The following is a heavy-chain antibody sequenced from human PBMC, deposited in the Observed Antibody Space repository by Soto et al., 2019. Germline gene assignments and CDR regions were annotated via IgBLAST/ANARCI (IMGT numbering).Heavy chain of an antibody. CDR2: IYYSGST. D-gene: IGHD3-10*01. Sequence: SETLSLTCTVSGGSISSGDYYWSWIRQPPGKGLEWIGYIYYSGSTYYNPSLKSRVTISVDTSKNQFSLKLSSVTAADTAVYYCAREGLYGSGSYYNAWGQGTLVTVSS. V-gene: IGHV4-30-4*01. CDR1: GGSISSGDYY. CDR3: AREGLYGSGSYYNA. J-gene: IGHJ5*02.